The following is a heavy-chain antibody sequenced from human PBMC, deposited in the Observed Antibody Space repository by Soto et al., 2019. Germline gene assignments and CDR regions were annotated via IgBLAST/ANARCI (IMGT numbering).Heavy chain of an antibody. CDR1: GFTFSSYS. CDR3: ARELIGLYYYGMDV. Sequence: EVQLVESGGGLVKPGGSLRLSCAASGFTFSSYSMNWVRQAPGKGLEWVSSISSSSSYIYYADSVKGRFTISRDNAKNPLYLQMNSLRAEDTAVYYCARELIGLYYYGMDVWGQGTTVTVSS. CDR2: ISSSSSYI. D-gene: IGHD2-8*01. J-gene: IGHJ6*02. V-gene: IGHV3-21*01.